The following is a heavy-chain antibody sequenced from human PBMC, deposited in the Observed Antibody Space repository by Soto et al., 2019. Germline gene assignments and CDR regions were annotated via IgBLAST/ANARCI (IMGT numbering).Heavy chain of an antibody. D-gene: IGHD2-8*02. V-gene: IGHV4-59*08. CDR1: GGSMNSYY. J-gene: IGHJ6*02. CDR2: IYYSGST. CDR3: ARLKLTGLYYYYGMDV. Sequence: SETLSLTCTVSGGSMNSYYWSWIRQPPGKGLEWIGYIYYSGSTNYNPSLKSRVTISVDTSKNQFSLKLISVTAADTAVYYCARLKLTGLYYYYGMDVWGQGTTVTVSS.